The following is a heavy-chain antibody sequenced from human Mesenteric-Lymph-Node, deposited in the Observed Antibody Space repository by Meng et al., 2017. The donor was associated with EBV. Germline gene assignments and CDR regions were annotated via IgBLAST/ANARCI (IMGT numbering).Heavy chain of an antibody. Sequence: VEVQEAGPGLVKPSETLSLTCTVSGDSVSSGSYYWYWIRQPPGKGLAWIGYIYYTGSTNYNPSLKSRVTISVDTSKNQFSLKLSSVTAADTAVYYCARGTTVEWFDPWGQGTLVTVSS. CDR3: ARGTTVEWFDP. CDR2: IYYTGST. V-gene: IGHV4-61*01. D-gene: IGHD4-23*01. CDR1: GDSVSSGSYY. J-gene: IGHJ5*02.